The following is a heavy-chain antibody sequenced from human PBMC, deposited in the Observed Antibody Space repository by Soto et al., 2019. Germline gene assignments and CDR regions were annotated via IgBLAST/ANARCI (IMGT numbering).Heavy chain of an antibody. Sequence: GGSLRLSCAASGFTFSSYAMSWVRQAPGKGLEWVSAISGSGGSTYYADSVKGRFTISRDNSKNTLYLQMNSLRAEDTAVYYCAKRGGWFGELAPSYGMDVWGQGTTVTVSS. D-gene: IGHD3-10*01. J-gene: IGHJ6*02. CDR3: AKRGGWFGELAPSYGMDV. CDR2: ISGSGGST. V-gene: IGHV3-23*01. CDR1: GFTFSSYA.